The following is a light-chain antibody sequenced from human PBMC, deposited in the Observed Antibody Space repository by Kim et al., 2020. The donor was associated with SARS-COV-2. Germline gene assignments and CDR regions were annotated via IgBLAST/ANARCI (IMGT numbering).Light chain of an antibody. CDR2: NNN. CDR1: SSNIGNNT. Sequence: QSVLTQSPSTSGTPGQRVAISCSGSSSNIGNNTINWFRLRPGTAPNLLIYNNNQRPSGVPDRFSGSRSGTSASLAISGLQSEDEADYYCAAWDDSLDGWVFGGGTRLAVL. CDR3: AAWDDSLDGWV. J-gene: IGLJ3*02. V-gene: IGLV1-44*01.